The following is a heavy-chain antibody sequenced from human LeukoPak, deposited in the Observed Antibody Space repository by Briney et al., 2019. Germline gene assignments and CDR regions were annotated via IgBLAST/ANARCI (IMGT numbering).Heavy chain of an antibody. CDR2: INPNSGGT. V-gene: IGHV1-2*02. CDR1: GYTFIGYY. D-gene: IGHD5-24*01. CDR3: ASQMAPGLGAFDI. J-gene: IGHJ3*02. Sequence: ASVKVSCKASGYTFIGYYMHWVRQAPGQGLEWMGWINPNSGGTNYAQKFQGRVTMTRDTSISTAYMELSRLRSDDTAVYYCASQMAPGLGAFDIWGQGTMVTVSS.